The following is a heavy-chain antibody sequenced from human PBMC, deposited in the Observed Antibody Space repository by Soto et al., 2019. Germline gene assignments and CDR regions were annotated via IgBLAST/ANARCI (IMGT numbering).Heavy chain of an antibody. J-gene: IGHJ4*02. CDR2: IYSGGST. CDR3: VGTPYYESLTGHLHLYDY. D-gene: IGHD3-9*01. Sequence: GRSLRLSCAASGFTVSTNYMSWVRQAPGKGLEWVSVIYSGGSTYYADSVKGRFTISRDNSKNTLYLQMNSLRAEDTAVYYCVGTPYYESLTGHLHLYDYRAQG. V-gene: IGHV3-66*01. CDR1: GFTVSTNY.